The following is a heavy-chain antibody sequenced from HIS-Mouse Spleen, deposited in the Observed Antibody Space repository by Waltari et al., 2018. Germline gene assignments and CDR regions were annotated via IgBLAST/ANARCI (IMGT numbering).Heavy chain of an antibody. J-gene: IGHJ4*02. CDR2: INPNSG. D-gene: IGHD3-16*01. V-gene: IGHV1-2*02. Sequence: QVQLVQSGAEVKKPGASVKVSCKASGYTFTGYYMHWVRQAPGQGLEWMGWINPNSGDTSISTAYMELSRLGADDTAVYYCARVSSGGSDFDYWGQGTLVTVSS. CDR1: GYTFTGYY. CDR3: ARVSSGGSDFDY.